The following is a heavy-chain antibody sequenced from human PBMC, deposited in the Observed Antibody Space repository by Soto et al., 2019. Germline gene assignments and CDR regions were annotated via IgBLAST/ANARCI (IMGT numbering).Heavy chain of an antibody. Sequence: EVQLLESGGDSVQPGGSVRLSCAGSGFTFINYAMNWVRQAPGKGLEWVSTISGGGDATFFADSVRGRFTFSRDNSKNPVTLQMNSLGVDDTAVYYCARKVVGSTSRPDYWDFDLWGRGTLVTVSS. CDR1: GFTFINYA. D-gene: IGHD2-21*01. CDR3: ARKVVGSTSRPDYWDFDL. V-gene: IGHV3-23*01. J-gene: IGHJ2*01. CDR2: ISGGGDAT.